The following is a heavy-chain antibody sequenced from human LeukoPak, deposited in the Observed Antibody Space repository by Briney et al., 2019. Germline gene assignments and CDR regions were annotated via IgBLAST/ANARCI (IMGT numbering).Heavy chain of an antibody. J-gene: IGHJ4*02. Sequence: PGGSLRLSCAASGFTVSSNYMSWVRQAPGKGLEWVSVIYSGGSTYYSDSVKGRFTISRDNSKNTLYLQMNSLRAEDTAVYYCARDETAYYYDSSGTDYWGQGTLVTVSS. D-gene: IGHD3-22*01. CDR1: GFTVSSNY. V-gene: IGHV3-66*01. CDR2: IYSGGST. CDR3: ARDETAYYYDSSGTDY.